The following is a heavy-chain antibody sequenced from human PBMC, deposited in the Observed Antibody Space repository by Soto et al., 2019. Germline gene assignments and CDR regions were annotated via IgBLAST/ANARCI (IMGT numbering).Heavy chain of an antibody. V-gene: IGHV1-69*06. CDR3: ASRNSGNDY. CDR2: IIPIFYTT. Sequence: QVLLVQSGAEVKKPGSSVKVSCKASGGTFSSYTINWVRQAPGQGLEWMGGIIPIFYTTNYAQKFQGRVTITADKSTSTASMELSSLRSEATAVYYCASRNSGNDYWGQGTLVTVSS. J-gene: IGHJ4*02. CDR1: GGTFSSYT. D-gene: IGHD6-19*01.